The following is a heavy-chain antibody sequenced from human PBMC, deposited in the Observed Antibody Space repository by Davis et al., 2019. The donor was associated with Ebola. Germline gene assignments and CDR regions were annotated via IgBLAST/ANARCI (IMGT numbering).Heavy chain of an antibody. CDR2: IIPIFGTA. CDR3: ATKSGYDFYYFDY. Sequence: SVKVSCKASAGTFSSYAISWVRQAPGQGLEWMGGIIPIFGTANYAQKFQGRVTITADESTSTAYMELSSLRSEDTAVYYCATKSGYDFYYFDYWGQGTLVTVSS. V-gene: IGHV1-69*13. D-gene: IGHD5-12*01. J-gene: IGHJ4*02. CDR1: AGTFSSYA.